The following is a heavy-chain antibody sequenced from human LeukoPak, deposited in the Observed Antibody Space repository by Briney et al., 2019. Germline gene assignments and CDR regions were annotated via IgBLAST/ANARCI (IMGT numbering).Heavy chain of an antibody. V-gene: IGHV3-74*01. J-gene: IGHJ4*02. D-gene: IGHD5-24*01. CDR2: VKGEGSFT. CDR1: GFSFSNYW. CDR3: VRDGDDYNFDY. Sequence: GGSLRLSCAASGFSFSNYWMHWVRQAPGKGLVWVSRVKGEGSFTDYAGSVEGRFTISRANAKNTLYLQMYSLRVEDTAVYYCVRDGDDYNFDYWGQGSLVTVSS.